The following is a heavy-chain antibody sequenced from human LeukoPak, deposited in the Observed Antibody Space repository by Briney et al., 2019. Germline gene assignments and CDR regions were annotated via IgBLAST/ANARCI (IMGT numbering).Heavy chain of an antibody. V-gene: IGHV1-69*06. CDR1: GGTFSSYA. Sequence: SVKVSCKASGGTFSSYAISWVRQAPGQGLEWMGGIIPIFGTANYAQKFQGRVTITADKSTSTAYMELSSLRSEDTAVYYCARTIVEATRAFDIWGQGTLVTVSS. J-gene: IGHJ4*02. D-gene: IGHD1-26*01. CDR2: IIPIFGTA. CDR3: ARTIVEATRAFDI.